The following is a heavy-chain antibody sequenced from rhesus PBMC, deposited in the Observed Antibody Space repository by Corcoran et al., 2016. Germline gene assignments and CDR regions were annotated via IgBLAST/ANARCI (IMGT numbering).Heavy chain of an antibody. CDR3: ARLYYNIWTGYPYGLDS. CDR2: IYGSGGST. V-gene: IGHV4-93*01. Sequence: QVQLQESGPAVVKPSETLSLTCAVSVGSISSSNWWSWIRQSPGKGLAWLGGIYGSGGSTEYNPTLKSRVTISKDTSKNQFSLKLSSVTAADTAVYYRARLYYNIWTGYPYGLDSWGQGVVVTVSS. D-gene: IGHD3-3*01. J-gene: IGHJ6*01. CDR1: VGSISSSNW.